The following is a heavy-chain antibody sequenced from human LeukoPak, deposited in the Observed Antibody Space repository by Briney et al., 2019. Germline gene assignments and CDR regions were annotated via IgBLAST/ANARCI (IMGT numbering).Heavy chain of an antibody. V-gene: IGHV4-59*01. CDR1: GGSISSYY. D-gene: IGHD6-19*01. J-gene: IGHJ6*04. Sequence: SETLSLTCTVSGGSISSYYWSWIRQPPGKGLEWIGYIYYSGSTNYNPSLKSRVTISVDTSKNQFFLKPSSVTAADTAVYYCARWQQWLVPTQGMDVWGKGTTVTVSS. CDR3: ARWQQWLVPTQGMDV. CDR2: IYYSGST.